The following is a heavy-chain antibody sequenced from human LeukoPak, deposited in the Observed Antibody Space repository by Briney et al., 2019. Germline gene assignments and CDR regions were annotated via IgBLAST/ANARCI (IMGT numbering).Heavy chain of an antibody. J-gene: IGHJ4*02. CDR1: GGSFSGYY. CDR2: INHSGST. D-gene: IGHD6-19*01. V-gene: IGHV4-34*01. Sequence: SETLSLTCAVYGGSFSGYYWSWIRQPPGKGLEWSGEINHSGSTKYNPSLKSRVTISVDTSKNQFSLKLSSVTAADTAVYYCARGPGIAVAGTGNFDYWGQGTLVTVSS. CDR3: ARGPGIAVAGTGNFDY.